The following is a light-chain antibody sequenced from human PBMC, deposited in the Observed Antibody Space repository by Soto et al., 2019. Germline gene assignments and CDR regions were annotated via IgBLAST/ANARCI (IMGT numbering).Light chain of an antibody. Sequence: QSVLTQPASVSGSPGQSITISCSGTSSDIGSYDHVAWYQQFPGKSPKLIVDAVSDQPSVDSDRFSGSKSSISASLTISELQTENEADYYCISYTDRQSYLFGTETK. J-gene: IGLJ1*01. CDR1: SSDIGSYDH. CDR2: AVS. CDR3: ISYTDRQSYL. V-gene: IGLV2-14*03.